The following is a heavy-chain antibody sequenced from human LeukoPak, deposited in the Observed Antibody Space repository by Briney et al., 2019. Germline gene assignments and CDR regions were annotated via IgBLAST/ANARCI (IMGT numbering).Heavy chain of an antibody. Sequence: GRSLRLSCAASGFTFSDYALHWVRQAPGKGLEWVAVISYGGSEKYFADSVQGRFTISRDNSKNTLSLQMNSLRAADTAVYYCARERYGYFDYWGQGTLVTVSS. V-gene: IGHV3-30*04. J-gene: IGHJ4*02. CDR2: ISYGGSEK. CDR3: ARERYGYFDY. CDR1: GFTFSDYA. D-gene: IGHD3-9*01.